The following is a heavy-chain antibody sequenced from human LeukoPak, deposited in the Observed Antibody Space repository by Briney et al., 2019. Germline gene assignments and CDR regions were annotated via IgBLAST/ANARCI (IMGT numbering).Heavy chain of an antibody. Sequence: ASVKVSCKASGYTFTSYAMHWVRQAPGQRLEWTGWINAGNGNTKYSQKFQGRVTITRDTSASTAYMELSSLRSEDTAVYYCARGTVVTRLPIDYWGQGTLVTVSS. CDR1: GYTFTSYA. J-gene: IGHJ4*02. D-gene: IGHD4-23*01. CDR3: ARGTVVTRLPIDY. V-gene: IGHV1-3*01. CDR2: INAGNGNT.